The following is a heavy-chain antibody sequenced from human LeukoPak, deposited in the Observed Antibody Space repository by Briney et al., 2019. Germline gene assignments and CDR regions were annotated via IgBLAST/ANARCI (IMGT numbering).Heavy chain of an antibody. CDR3: ARDLGGSGSYYYYYMDV. D-gene: IGHD3-10*01. Sequence: GASVKVSCKASGYTFTGYYMHWVRQAPGQGLEWMGWINPNSGGTNYAQKFQGRVTMTRDTSISTAYMELSRLRSDDTAVYYCARDLGGSGSYYYYYMDVWGKGTTVTVSS. CDR1: GYTFTGYY. V-gene: IGHV1-2*02. J-gene: IGHJ6*03. CDR2: INPNSGGT.